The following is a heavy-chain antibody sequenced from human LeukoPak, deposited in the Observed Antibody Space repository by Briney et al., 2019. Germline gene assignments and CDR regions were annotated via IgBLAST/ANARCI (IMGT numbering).Heavy chain of an antibody. CDR3: ARGLLSPRKSRKQATVPRTEPSGY. Sequence: KSSETLSLTCTVSGGSISSYYWSWIRQPAGKGLEWIGRIYTSGSTNYNPSLKSRVTMSVDTSKNQFSLKLSSVTAADTAVYYCARGLLSPRKSRKQATVPRTEPSGYWGQGTLVTVSS. V-gene: IGHV4-4*07. J-gene: IGHJ4*02. D-gene: IGHD4-17*01. CDR1: GGSISSYY. CDR2: IYTSGST.